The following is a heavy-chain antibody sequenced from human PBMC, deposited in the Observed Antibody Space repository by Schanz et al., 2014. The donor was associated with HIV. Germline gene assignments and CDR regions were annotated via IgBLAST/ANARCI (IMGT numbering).Heavy chain of an antibody. V-gene: IGHV3-72*01. CDR2: IRNKAHGQTT. CDR1: GFTFSIFG. J-gene: IGHJ4*02. Sequence: VQLVESGGGVVQPGRSLRLSCAASGFTFSIFGMHWVRQAPGRGLEWIARIRNKAHGQTTEYAASVKGRFTISRDNSENSLYLQMNSLRTEDTAVYYCARGKNSFDYWGQGALITVSS. CDR3: ARGKNSFDY.